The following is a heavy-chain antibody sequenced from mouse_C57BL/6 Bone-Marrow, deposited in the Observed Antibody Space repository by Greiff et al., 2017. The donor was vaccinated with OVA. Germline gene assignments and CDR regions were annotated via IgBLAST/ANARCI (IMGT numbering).Heavy chain of an antibody. CDR2: ISDGGSYT. D-gene: IGHD1-1*01. V-gene: IGHV5-4*03. CDR1: GFTFSSYA. Sequence: EVKVVESGGGLVKPGGSLKLSCAASGFTFSSYAMSLGRQTPDKRLVWCATISDGGSYTSYPANVKGRFTISRDTAKNNLYLRMSHLKSEDTAMYYCARGQVAPDYWGQGTTLTVSS. J-gene: IGHJ2*01. CDR3: ARGQVAPDY.